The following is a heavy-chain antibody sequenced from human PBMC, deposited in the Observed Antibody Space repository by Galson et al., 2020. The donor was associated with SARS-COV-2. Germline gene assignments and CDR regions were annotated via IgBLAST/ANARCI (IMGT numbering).Heavy chain of an antibody. CDR3: ANSQLWLFSPVDY. CDR1: GFTFSSYG. CDR2: ISYDGSNK. V-gene: IGHV3-30*18. J-gene: IGHJ4*02. Sequence: GGSLRLSCAASGFTFSSYGMHWVRQAPGKGLEWVAVISYDGSNKYYADSVKGRFTISRDNSKNTMYLQMNSLRAEDTAVYYGANSQLWLFSPVDYWGQGTLVTVSS. D-gene: IGHD5-18*01.